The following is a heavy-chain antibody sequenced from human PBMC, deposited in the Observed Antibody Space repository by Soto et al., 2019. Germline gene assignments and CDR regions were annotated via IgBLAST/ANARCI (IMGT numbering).Heavy chain of an antibody. V-gene: IGHV3-30-3*01. J-gene: IGHJ6*02. CDR1: GFTFSSYA. D-gene: IGHD3-9*01. CDR2: ISYDGSNK. CDR3: ARSDILTGSLYYYYGMDV. Sequence: GGSLRLSCAASGFTFSSYAMHWVRQAPGKGLEWVAVISYDGSNKYYADSVKGRFTISRDNSKNTLYLQMNSLRAEDTAVYYCARSDILTGSLYYYYGMDVWGQGXTVTVSS.